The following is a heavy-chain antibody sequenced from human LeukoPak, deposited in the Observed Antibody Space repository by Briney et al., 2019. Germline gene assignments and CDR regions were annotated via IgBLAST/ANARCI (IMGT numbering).Heavy chain of an antibody. CDR1: GFTFSSYS. CDR3: AKGSGYYHDY. CDR2: ISSSSSYI. Sequence: ASVKVSCKASGFTFSSYSMNWVRQAPGKGLEWVSSISSSSSYIYYADSVKGRFTISRDNAKNSLYLQMNSLRAEDTAVYYCAKGSGYYHDYWGQGILVTVSS. J-gene: IGHJ4*02. V-gene: IGHV3-21*01. D-gene: IGHD3-22*01.